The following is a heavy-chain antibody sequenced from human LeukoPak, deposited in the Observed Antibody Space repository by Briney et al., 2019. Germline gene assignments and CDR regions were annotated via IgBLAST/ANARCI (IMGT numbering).Heavy chain of an antibody. J-gene: IGHJ5*02. CDR1: GGSISSYH. D-gene: IGHD3-3*01. CDR3: ARAPRPQGEYYDFWSGPNWFDP. CDR2: IYNSGST. V-gene: IGHV4-59*01. Sequence: SETLSLTCTVSGGSISSYHWTWMRQPPGKGLECIGYIYNSGSTKYNPSLKSRVTISVDTSKNQFSLKLSSVTAADTAVYYCARAPRPQGEYYDFWSGPNWFDPWGQGTLVTVSS.